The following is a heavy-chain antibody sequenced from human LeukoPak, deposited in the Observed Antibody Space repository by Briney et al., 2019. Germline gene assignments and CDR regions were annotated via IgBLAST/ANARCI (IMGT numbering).Heavy chain of an antibody. CDR1: GYTFTSYA. CDR3: ARDHSSSWYFDY. V-gene: IGHV1-3*01. J-gene: IGHJ4*02. Sequence: ASVKVSCKASGYTFTSYAMHWVRQAPGQRLEWMGWINAGNGNTKYSQKLQGRVTITRDTSATTAYMELSSPRSEDTAVYYCARDHSSSWYFDYWGQGTLVTVSS. D-gene: IGHD6-13*01. CDR2: INAGNGNT.